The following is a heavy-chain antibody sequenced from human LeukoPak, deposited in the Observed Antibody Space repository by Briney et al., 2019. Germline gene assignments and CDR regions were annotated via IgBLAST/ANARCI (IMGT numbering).Heavy chain of an antibody. Sequence: SETLSLTCTVSGGSISSYYWSWIRQPAGKGLEWIGRICTSGSTNYNPSLKSRVTMSVDTSKNQFSLKLSSVTAADTAVYYCARQTSIAARPGEYYFDYWGQGTLVTVSS. D-gene: IGHD6-6*01. CDR2: ICTSGST. CDR1: GGSISSYY. CDR3: ARQTSIAARPGEYYFDY. V-gene: IGHV4-4*07. J-gene: IGHJ4*02.